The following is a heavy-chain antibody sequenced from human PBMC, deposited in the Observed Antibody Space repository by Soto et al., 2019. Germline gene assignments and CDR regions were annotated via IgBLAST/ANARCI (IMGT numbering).Heavy chain of an antibody. V-gene: IGHV3-21*01. D-gene: IGHD3-3*01. CDR2: ISFSGDYI. Sequence: PGGSLRLSCAVPGFPLEKYGMNWVRQAPGKGLEWVSSISFSGDYIYYADSVKGRFTISRDNARNSLYLQMNSLRAEDTAVYYCARALYYDFWSGPGVWGQGTLVTVSS. J-gene: IGHJ4*02. CDR3: ARALYYDFWSGPGV. CDR1: GFPLEKYG.